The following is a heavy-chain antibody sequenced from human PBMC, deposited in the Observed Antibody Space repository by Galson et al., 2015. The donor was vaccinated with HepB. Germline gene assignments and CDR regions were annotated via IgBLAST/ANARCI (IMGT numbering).Heavy chain of an antibody. Sequence: SLRLSCAASGFTFSDYYMSWIRQAPGKGLEWVSYISSSSSYTNYADSVKGRFTISRDNAKNSLYLQMNSLRAEDTAVYYCARVVPRMTTVTTGPGPNFDYWGQGTLVTISS. CDR3: ARVVPRMTTVTTGPGPNFDY. CDR2: ISSSSSYT. CDR1: GFTFSDYY. J-gene: IGHJ4*02. V-gene: IGHV3-11*06. D-gene: IGHD4-17*01.